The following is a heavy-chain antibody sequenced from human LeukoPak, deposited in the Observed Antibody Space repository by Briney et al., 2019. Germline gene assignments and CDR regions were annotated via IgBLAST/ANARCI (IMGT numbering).Heavy chain of an antibody. J-gene: IGHJ4*02. Sequence: SETLSLTCTVSGGSISSSSYYWGWIRQPPGKGPEWIGSIYYSGSTYYNPSLKSRVTISVDTSKNQFSLKLSSVTAADTAVYYCARVVAATAGFDYWGQGTLVTVSS. CDR2: IYYSGST. V-gene: IGHV4-39*01. CDR1: GGSISSSSYY. D-gene: IGHD2-15*01. CDR3: ARVVAATAGFDY.